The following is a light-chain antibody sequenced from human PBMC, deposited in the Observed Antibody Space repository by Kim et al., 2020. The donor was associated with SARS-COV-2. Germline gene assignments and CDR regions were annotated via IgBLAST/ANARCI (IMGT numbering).Light chain of an antibody. CDR2: LNSDGSH. Sequence: QLVLTQSPSASASLGASVKLTCTLSSGHSSYAIAWHQQQPEKGPRYLMKLNSDGSHSKGDGIPDRFSGSSSGAERYLTISSLQSEDEADYYCQTWGTRSVVFGGGTQLTVL. CDR3: QTWGTRSVV. CDR1: SGHSSYA. V-gene: IGLV4-69*01. J-gene: IGLJ2*01.